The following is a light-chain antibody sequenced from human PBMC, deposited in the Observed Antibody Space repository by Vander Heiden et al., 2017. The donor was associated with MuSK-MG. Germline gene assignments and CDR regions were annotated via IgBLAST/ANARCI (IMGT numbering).Light chain of an antibody. J-gene: IGLJ3*02. CDR2: DDT. V-gene: IGLV3-21*02. CDR3: QVWHTGSDHWV. Sequence: SYVLTQPLSVSVAPGQTARITCGGNYIGDNSVNWYQQKPGQAPVLVVYDDTDRPSGIPERFSGSNSGNMATLTISRVEAGDEADYYCQVWHTGSDHWVFGGGTKLTVL. CDR1: YIGDNS.